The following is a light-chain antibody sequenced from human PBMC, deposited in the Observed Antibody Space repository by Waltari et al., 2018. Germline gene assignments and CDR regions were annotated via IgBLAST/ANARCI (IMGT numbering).Light chain of an antibody. Sequence: EIVMTQSPATLSVSPGERVTLSCRASHSIRSKLAWYQDKPGPAPRLLIFDASTRATGIPARFSGSGSGTEFALTISILQSEDFAVYFCHQYNDWPPYTFGQGTKLEIK. CDR1: HSIRSK. CDR3: HQYNDWPPYT. V-gene: IGKV3-15*01. J-gene: IGKJ2*01. CDR2: DAS.